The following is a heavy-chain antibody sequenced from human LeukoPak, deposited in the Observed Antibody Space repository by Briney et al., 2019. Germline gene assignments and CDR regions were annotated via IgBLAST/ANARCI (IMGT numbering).Heavy chain of an antibody. D-gene: IGHD3-3*01. CDR2: INHSGST. Sequence: NTSQTLSLTCTVSGGSISSGDYYWSWIRQPPGKGLEWIGEINHSGSTNYNPSLKSRVTISVDTSKNQFSLKLNSVTAADTAVYYCARGFYYDFWSGYYTNTGYYFDYWGQGTLVTVSS. CDR1: GGSISSGDYY. V-gene: IGHV4-61*08. J-gene: IGHJ4*02. CDR3: ARGFYYDFWSGYYTNTGYYFDY.